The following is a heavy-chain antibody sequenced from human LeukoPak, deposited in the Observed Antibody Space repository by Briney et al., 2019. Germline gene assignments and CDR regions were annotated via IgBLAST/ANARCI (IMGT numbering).Heavy chain of an antibody. D-gene: IGHD3-10*01. CDR3: ARVRGTGSGDY. CDR2: ISSIGST. V-gene: IGHV4-59*11. Sequence: SETLSLTCTVSGVSISSHYWSWIRQPPGKGLEWIGYISSIGSTNYNPSLKSRVTISVDTSKNQFSLKLTSVTAADTAVYYCARVRGTGSGDYWGQGTLVTVSS. J-gene: IGHJ4*02. CDR1: GVSISSHY.